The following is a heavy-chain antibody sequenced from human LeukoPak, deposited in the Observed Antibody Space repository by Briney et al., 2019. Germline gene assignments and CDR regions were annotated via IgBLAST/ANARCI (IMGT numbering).Heavy chain of an antibody. CDR2: IYAGGNT. D-gene: IGHD3-10*01. J-gene: IGHJ5*02. V-gene: IGHV4-61*02. CDR3: ARSARGKVWFGAPTWFDP. CDR1: GGSISSSSYY. Sequence: SETLSLTCTVSGGSISSSSYYWGWIRQPAGKGLEWIGRIYAGGNTNYNPSLKSRVTMSVETSKNQFSLKLSSVTAADTAVYYCARSARGKVWFGAPTWFDPWGQGTLVSVSS.